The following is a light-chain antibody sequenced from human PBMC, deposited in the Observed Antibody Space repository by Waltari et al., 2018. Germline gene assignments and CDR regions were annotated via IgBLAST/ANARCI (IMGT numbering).Light chain of an antibody. V-gene: IGLV1-40*01. Sequence: QSVLTQPPSVSGAPGQRVTISCTGSGSNIGAGYDVHWYQQLPQAAPKLLIYGSTSRPLGAPARFFGSTAGTAASLAITGLQAEDEADYYCQSYDTSLSVVFGGGTKLTVL. CDR2: GST. J-gene: IGLJ3*02. CDR1: GSNIGAGYD. CDR3: QSYDTSLSVV.